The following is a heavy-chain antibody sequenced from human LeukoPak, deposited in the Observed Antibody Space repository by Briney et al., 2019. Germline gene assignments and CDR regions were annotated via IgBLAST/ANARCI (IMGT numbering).Heavy chain of an antibody. D-gene: IGHD2-2*01. CDR3: GIFMDVVPGSMS. J-gene: IGHJ4*02. V-gene: IGHV4-34*01. CDR1: DGSLINYY. Sequence: SETLSLTCGVYDGSLINYYCHWIRQAPGKGLEWIGEISHGGITKHNPSLKSRVTMSQDTSKRQFSLKMNYMTAADTGVYYCGIFMDVVPGSMSWGLGTLVTVSS. CDR2: ISHGGIT.